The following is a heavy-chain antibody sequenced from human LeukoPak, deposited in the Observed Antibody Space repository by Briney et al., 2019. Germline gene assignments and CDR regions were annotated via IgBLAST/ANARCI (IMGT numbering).Heavy chain of an antibody. V-gene: IGHV4-34*01. Sequence: PSETLSLTCAVYGGSFSGYYWSWIRQPPGKGLEWIGEINHSGSTNYNPSLKSRVTISVDTSKNQFSLKLSSVTAADTAVYYCASGAVVPAAQLISFDYWGQGTLVTVSS. D-gene: IGHD2-2*01. J-gene: IGHJ4*02. CDR3: ASGAVVPAAQLISFDY. CDR1: GGSFSGYY. CDR2: INHSGST.